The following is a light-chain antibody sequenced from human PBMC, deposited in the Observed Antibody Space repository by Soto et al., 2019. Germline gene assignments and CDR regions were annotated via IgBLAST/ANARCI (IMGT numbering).Light chain of an antibody. CDR1: QGINTV. Sequence: AIQLTQSPSSLSPSVADRVTITFRASQGINTVVAWYQQKPGKSPKLLIYETSNLASGVSLRFSGTGYGTQFSLTIGGLQPEDFATYHCHPFSAHPPTFRGGTKVDI. V-gene: IGKV1-13*02. J-gene: IGKJ4*01. CDR2: ETS. CDR3: HPFSAHPPT.